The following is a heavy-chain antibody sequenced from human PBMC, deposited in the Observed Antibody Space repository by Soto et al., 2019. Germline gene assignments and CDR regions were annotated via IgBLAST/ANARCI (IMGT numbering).Heavy chain of an antibody. CDR2: IYSGGST. V-gene: IGHV3-53*04. D-gene: IGHD3-3*01. Sequence: GGSLRLSCAASGFTVSSNYMSWVRQAPGKGLEWVSVIYSGGSTYYADSVKGRFTISRHNSKNTLYLQMNSLRAEDTAVYYCARDPGGDFWSGYYDYWGQGTLVTVSS. CDR3: ARDPGGDFWSGYYDY. CDR1: GFTVSSNY. J-gene: IGHJ4*02.